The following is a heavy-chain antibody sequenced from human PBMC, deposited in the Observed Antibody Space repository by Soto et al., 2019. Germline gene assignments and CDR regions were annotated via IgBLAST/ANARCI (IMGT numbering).Heavy chain of an antibody. CDR2: IYYSGST. D-gene: IGHD4-17*01. V-gene: IGHV4-39*01. J-gene: IGHJ2*01. Sequence: QLQLQESGPGLVKPSETLSLTCTVSGGSISSSSYYWGWIRQPPGKGLEWIGSIYYSGSTYYNPSLKSRVTISVDTSKNQFSLKLSSVTAADTAVYYCARHRATVVSYWYFDLWGRGTLVTVSS. CDR3: ARHRATVVSYWYFDL. CDR1: GGSISSSSYY.